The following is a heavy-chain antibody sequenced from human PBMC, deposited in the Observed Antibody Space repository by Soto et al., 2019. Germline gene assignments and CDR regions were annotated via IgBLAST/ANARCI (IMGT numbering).Heavy chain of an antibody. CDR3: ARRIRERCNPGYWFDP. CDR2: IYPGDSDT. J-gene: IGHJ5*02. V-gene: IGHV5-51*01. D-gene: IGHD2-8*01. CDR1: GYSFTSYW. Sequence: VQLVQSGAEVKKPGESLKISCKGSGYSFTSYWIGWVSQMPGKGLEWMGIIYPGDSDTRYSPTFQGQGTITADKSISTAYPQWSSLNAADTSMYYCARRIRERCNPGYWFDPWGQGTLVNVAS.